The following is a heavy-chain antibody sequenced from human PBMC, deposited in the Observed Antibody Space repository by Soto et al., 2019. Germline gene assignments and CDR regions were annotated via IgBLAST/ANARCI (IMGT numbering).Heavy chain of an antibody. J-gene: IGHJ5*02. D-gene: IGHD6-13*01. CDR2: IYYSGST. CDR1: GGSISSYY. Sequence: ETLCVTCPVSGGSISSYYLSWIRQPPGKGLEWIGYIYYSGSTNYNPSLKSRVTISVDTSKNQFSLKLSSVTAADTDVYYCARDRIAAAGGWFDPWGQGTLVTVYS. V-gene: IGHV4-59*01. CDR3: ARDRIAAAGGWFDP.